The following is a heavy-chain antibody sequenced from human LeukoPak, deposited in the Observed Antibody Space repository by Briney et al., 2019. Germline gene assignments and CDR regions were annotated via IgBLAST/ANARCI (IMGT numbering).Heavy chain of an antibody. CDR3: ARGFVGLTGYFDY. J-gene: IGHJ4*02. CDR1: GDSVSSNLVT. V-gene: IGHV6-1*01. Sequence: SQTLSLTCAISGDSVSSNLVTWTWIRQSPSRGLEWLGRTYYRSKWSNDYAVSVKSRITINPDTSKNQFSLKLSSVTAADTAVYYCARGFVGLTGYFDYWGQGTLVTVSS. CDR2: TYYRSKWSN. D-gene: IGHD3-9*01.